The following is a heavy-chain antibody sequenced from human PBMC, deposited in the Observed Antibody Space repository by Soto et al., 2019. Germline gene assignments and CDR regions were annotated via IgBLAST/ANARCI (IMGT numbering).Heavy chain of an antibody. J-gene: IGHJ1*01. Sequence: QVQLVQSGAEVKKPGASVKVSCKASGYIFTAYSMHWVRQAPGQGLEWMGVVNPSGGSTNYAQKFQGRITMIRDTSTSTVYMDLSSLTSEDTAVYYCAREEHCSDGICYSEYFQRWGQGTLVTVSS. CDR1: GYIFTAYS. CDR3: AREEHCSDGICYSEYFQR. CDR2: VNPSGGST. V-gene: IGHV1-46*01. D-gene: IGHD2-15*01.